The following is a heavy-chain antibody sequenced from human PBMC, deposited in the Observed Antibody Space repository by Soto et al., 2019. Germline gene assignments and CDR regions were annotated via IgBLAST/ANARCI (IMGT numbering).Heavy chain of an antibody. CDR1: GGSVSSDNYY. CDR3: ARAYYDSWSGYFDY. J-gene: IGHJ4*02. CDR2: IYHSGST. D-gene: IGHD3-3*01. V-gene: IGHV4-61*01. Sequence: QVHMQESGPGLVNPSESLSLTCTVSGGSVSSDNYYWTWIRQPPGKGLEWIGHIYHSGSTNYNPSLKSRVTISVDTSKNRFSLKVTSVTAADTAIYYCARAYYDSWSGYFDYWGQGTLVTVSS.